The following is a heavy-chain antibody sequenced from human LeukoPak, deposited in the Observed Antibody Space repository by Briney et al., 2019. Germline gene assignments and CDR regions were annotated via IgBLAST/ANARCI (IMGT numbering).Heavy chain of an antibody. D-gene: IGHD2-21*01. CDR1: GFTFSTYD. CDR3: ARATVIGNAPVPGDMDV. V-gene: IGHV3-13*01. CDR2: IGTIGDT. Sequence: PGGSLRLSCAASGFTFSTYDMNWVRQVSGKGLEWVSSIGTIGDTFYPGSVKGRFTISRENAKNSLYLQMNCLRAGDTAVYYCARATVIGNAPVPGDMDVWGKGTTVTVSS. J-gene: IGHJ6*03.